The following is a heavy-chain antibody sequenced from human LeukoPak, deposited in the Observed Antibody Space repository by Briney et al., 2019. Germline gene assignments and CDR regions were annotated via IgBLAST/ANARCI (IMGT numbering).Heavy chain of an antibody. CDR1: GFTFSSYE. CDR2: ISGSGGTI. Sequence: GGSLRLSCAASGFTFSSYEMNWVRQAPGKGLEWVSYISGSGGTIYYAASVKGRFTISRDNPKNSLYLQMNSLRAEDTALYYCSTDTYYYESSGNRDYWGQGTLVTVSS. D-gene: IGHD3-22*01. V-gene: IGHV3-48*03. J-gene: IGHJ4*02. CDR3: STDTYYYESSGNRDY.